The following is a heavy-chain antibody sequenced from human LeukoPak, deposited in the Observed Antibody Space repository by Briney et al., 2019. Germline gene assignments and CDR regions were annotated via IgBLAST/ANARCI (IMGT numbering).Heavy chain of an antibody. CDR1: GGTFSSYA. Sequence: SVKVSCKASGGTFSSYAISWVRQAPGQGLEWMGGIIPIFGTANYAQKFQGRVTITADESTSTAYMELSSLRSEDTAVYYCARPERLTTVTLMVIWGQGTMVTVSS. D-gene: IGHD4-17*01. CDR3: ARPERLTTVTLMVI. CDR2: IIPIFGTA. V-gene: IGHV1-69*13. J-gene: IGHJ3*02.